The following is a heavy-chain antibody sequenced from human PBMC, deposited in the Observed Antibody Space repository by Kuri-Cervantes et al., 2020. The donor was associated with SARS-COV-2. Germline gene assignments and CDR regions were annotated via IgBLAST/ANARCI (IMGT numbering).Heavy chain of an antibody. V-gene: IGHV3-21*01. Sequence: ETLSLTCAASDSTFSSYSMNWVRQAPGKGLEWVSSINFISTLKYYADSLKGRFTISRDNAKSSLYLQMNSLRVEDTAVYYCVRGGAGATRDDTFDIWGQGTMVTVSS. J-gene: IGHJ3*02. CDR1: DSTFSSYS. CDR3: VRGGAGATRDDTFDI. CDR2: INFISTLK. D-gene: IGHD1-26*01.